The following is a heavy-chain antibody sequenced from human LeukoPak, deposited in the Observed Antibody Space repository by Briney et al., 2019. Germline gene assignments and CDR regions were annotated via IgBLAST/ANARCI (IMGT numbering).Heavy chain of an antibody. V-gene: IGHV1-18*01. CDR1: GYTFTSYG. J-gene: IGHJ3*02. D-gene: IGHD6-19*01. CDR3: ARATRSVVAVAGTGDAFDI. Sequence: ASMKVSCKASGYTFTSYGISWVRQAPGQGLEWMGWISAYNGNTNYAQKLQGRVTMTTDTSTSTAYMELRSLRSDDTAVYYCARATRSVVAVAGTGDAFDIWGQGTMVTVSS. CDR2: ISAYNGNT.